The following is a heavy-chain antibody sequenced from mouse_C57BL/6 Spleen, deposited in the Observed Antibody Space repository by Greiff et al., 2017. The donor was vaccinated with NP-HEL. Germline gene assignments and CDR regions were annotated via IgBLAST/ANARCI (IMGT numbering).Heavy chain of an antibody. Sequence: EVMLVESGGGLVKPGGSLKLSCAASGFTFSSYAMSWVRQTPEKRLEWVATISDGGSYTYYPDNVKGRFTISRDNAKNNLYLQMSHLKSEDTAMYYCAREGYYGNLDYWGQGTTLTVSS. D-gene: IGHD2-1*01. CDR2: ISDGGSYT. J-gene: IGHJ2*01. V-gene: IGHV5-4*01. CDR3: AREGYYGNLDY. CDR1: GFTFSSYA.